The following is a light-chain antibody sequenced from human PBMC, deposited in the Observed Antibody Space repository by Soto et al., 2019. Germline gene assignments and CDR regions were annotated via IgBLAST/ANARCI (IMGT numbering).Light chain of an antibody. Sequence: IVLTQSPATLSLSPGERATLSCRASQSVSSYLAWYQQKPGQAPRLLIYDASNRATGIPARFSGSGSGTDFTLTISSLEPEDFAVYFCQHRSDWPPDFGPGTKVDSK. CDR2: DAS. V-gene: IGKV3-11*01. J-gene: IGKJ3*01. CDR1: QSVSSY. CDR3: QHRSDWPPD.